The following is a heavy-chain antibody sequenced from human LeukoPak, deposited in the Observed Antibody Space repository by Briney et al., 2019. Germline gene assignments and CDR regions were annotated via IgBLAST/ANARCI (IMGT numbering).Heavy chain of an antibody. Sequence: PGGSLRLSCVASGFTFHTLWITWVRQAPGKGLEWVANIKQDGSEKYYVDSVKGRFTISRDNAKNSLYLQMDSLRAEDTAVYYCARDSSPTYNYAGSGYYFDAFDLWGQGTMVSVSS. CDR3: ARDSSPTYNYAGSGYYFDAFDL. CDR2: IKQDGSEK. D-gene: IGHD3-22*01. V-gene: IGHV3-7*01. CDR1: GFTFHTLW. J-gene: IGHJ3*01.